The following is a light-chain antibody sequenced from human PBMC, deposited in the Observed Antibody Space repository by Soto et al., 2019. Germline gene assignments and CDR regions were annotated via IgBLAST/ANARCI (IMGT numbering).Light chain of an antibody. J-gene: IGKJ4*02. Sequence: DIQMTQSPSTLSASVGDRVTLTCRASQSISSWLAWYQQKPGKAPNLLIYKASCLESGVPSRFSGSGSGTEFTLTISSLQPDDFATYYCHQYNSYRAFGVGTKVEIK. CDR1: QSISSW. V-gene: IGKV1-5*03. CDR2: KAS. CDR3: HQYNSYRA.